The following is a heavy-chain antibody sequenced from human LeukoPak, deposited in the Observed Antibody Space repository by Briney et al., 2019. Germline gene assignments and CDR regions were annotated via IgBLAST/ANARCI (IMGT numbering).Heavy chain of an antibody. D-gene: IGHD3-10*01. CDR2: ISGSGDTT. CDR1: GFTFSSYA. V-gene: IGHV3-23*01. CDR3: AKAPVRGAIIEYGIDY. Sequence: PGGSLRLSCAASGFTFSSYAMSWVRQAPGKGLEWVSTISGSGDTTYYAGSVKGRFTISRVNSKNTLYLQMNSLRAEDTALYYCAKAPVRGAIIEYGIDYWGQGTLVTVSS. J-gene: IGHJ4*02.